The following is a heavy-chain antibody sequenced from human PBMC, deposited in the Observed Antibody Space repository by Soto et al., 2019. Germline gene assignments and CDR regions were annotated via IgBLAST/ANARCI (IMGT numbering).Heavy chain of an antibody. CDR3: ARHHVRGRTIAGAAEF. J-gene: IGHJ4*02. CDR2: FFHSGDT. D-gene: IGHD1-26*01. CDR1: GGSFLTSSYY. V-gene: IGHV4-39*01. Sequence: PSETLSLTCTVSGGSFLTSSYYWGWIRQPPGKGLEWIGTFFHSGDTNSNPSLKSRVTISADTSKNQVFLNLSSVTAADTAMYYCARHHVRGRTIAGAAEFWGQGTLVTVSS.